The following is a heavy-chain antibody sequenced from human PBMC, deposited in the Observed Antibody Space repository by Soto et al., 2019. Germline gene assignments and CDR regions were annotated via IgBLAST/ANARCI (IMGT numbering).Heavy chain of an antibody. CDR3: ATWYSGSPRY. D-gene: IGHD1-26*01. Sequence: EVQLVESGGGLVQPGGSLRLSCAASGFTLSDHYMDWVRQAPGKGLEWVGRTKNKANNYIIEYAASVKGRFTISRDDSMNSLYLQMNNLRTEDTAVYYCATWYSGSPRYWGQGTLVTVSS. J-gene: IGHJ4*02. V-gene: IGHV3-72*01. CDR2: TKNKANNYII. CDR1: GFTLSDHY.